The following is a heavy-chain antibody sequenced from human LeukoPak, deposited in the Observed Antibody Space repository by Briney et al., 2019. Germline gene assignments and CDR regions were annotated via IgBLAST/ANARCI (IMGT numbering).Heavy chain of an antibody. D-gene: IGHD2-8*02. J-gene: IGHJ4*02. CDR1: GFTFSSYA. V-gene: IGHV3-23*01. CDR3: AKDRGLLGVGDY. CDR2: ISGSGGST. Sequence: GGSLRLSCAASGFTFSSYAMSWVRQAPGKGLEWDSAISGSGGSTYYADSVKGRFTISRDNSKNTLYLQMNSLRAEDTAVYYCAKDRGLLGVGDYWGQGTLVTVSS.